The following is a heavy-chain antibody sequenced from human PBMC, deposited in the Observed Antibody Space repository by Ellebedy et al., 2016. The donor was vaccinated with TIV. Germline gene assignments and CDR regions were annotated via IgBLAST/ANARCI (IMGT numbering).Heavy chain of an antibody. V-gene: IGHV3-23*01. D-gene: IGHD6-13*01. Sequence: PGRSLRLSCAASGFTLRSYAMSWVRQAPGKGLEWVSAISGSGDRTYYTDSVKGRFTISRDNSRNTLYLQMNSLRAEDTAIYYCAKEFGAAGIFDLWGQGSLVTVSS. CDR1: GFTLRSYA. J-gene: IGHJ4*02. CDR2: ISGSGDRT. CDR3: AKEFGAAGIFDL.